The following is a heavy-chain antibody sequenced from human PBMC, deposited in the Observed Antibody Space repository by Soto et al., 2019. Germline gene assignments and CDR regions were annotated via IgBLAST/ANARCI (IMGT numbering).Heavy chain of an antibody. CDR2: ISTSGGST. CDR3: CLSDRYYGIDV. J-gene: IGHJ6*02. V-gene: IGHV3-23*01. CDR1: GFTLSSYA. Sequence: EVQLLESGGGLVQRGGSLRLSCEASGFTLSSYAMSWVRQAPGKGLEGGSPISTSGGSTYYADSVKGRFTISRDNSYNTLYLQMNRLTAEDTAVYYCCLSDRYYGIDVWGLGTTVTVSS.